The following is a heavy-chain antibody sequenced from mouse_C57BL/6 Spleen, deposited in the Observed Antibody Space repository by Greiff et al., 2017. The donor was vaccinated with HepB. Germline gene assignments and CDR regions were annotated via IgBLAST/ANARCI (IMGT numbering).Heavy chain of an antibody. V-gene: IGHV1-82*01. J-gene: IGHJ4*01. Sequence: QVQLQQSGPELVKPGASVKISCKASGYAFSSSWMNWVKQRPGKGLEWSGRIYPGDGDTNYNGKFKGKATLTADKSSSTAYMQLSSLTSEDSAVYFCARLIYYGNYYAMDYWGQGTSVTVSS. CDR2: IYPGDGDT. CDR3: ARLIYYGNYYAMDY. CDR1: GYAFSSSW. D-gene: IGHD2-1*01.